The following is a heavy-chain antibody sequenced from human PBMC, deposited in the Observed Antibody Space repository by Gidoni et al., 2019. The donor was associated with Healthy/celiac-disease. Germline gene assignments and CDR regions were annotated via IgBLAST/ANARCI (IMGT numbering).Heavy chain of an antibody. CDR2: ISSSGSTI. CDR3: ARVIDDSSGYYWGEAQGYFDY. J-gene: IGHJ4*02. V-gene: IGHV3-48*03. Sequence: EVQLVESGGGLIQPGGSLRLSCAASGFTFRSYEMKWFRQAPGKGMAWVSDISSSGSTIYYADSVKGRFTISRDNAKNSLYLQMNSLRAEDTAVYYCARVIDDSSGYYWGEAQGYFDYWGQGTLVTVSS. D-gene: IGHD3-22*01. CDR1: GFTFRSYE.